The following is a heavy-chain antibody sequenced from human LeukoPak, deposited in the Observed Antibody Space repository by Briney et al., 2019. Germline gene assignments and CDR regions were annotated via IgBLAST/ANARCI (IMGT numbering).Heavy chain of an antibody. CDR3: ARDALDAFDI. CDR1: GGSISSYY. V-gene: IGHV4-59*01. Sequence: RPSETLSLTCTVSGGSISSYYWSWIRQPPGRGLEWIGYIFYSGGTNYNPSLKSRVTISVDTSKKQFSLKLSSVTAADTAVYYCARDALDAFDIWGQGTMVTVSS. J-gene: IGHJ3*02. CDR2: IFYSGGT.